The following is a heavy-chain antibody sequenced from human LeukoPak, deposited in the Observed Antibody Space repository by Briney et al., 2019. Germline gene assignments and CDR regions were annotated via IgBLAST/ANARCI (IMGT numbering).Heavy chain of an antibody. V-gene: IGHV4-34*01. CDR2: INHSGST. J-gene: IGHJ6*03. Sequence: PSETLSLTCAVYGGSFSGYYWSWIRQPPGKGLEWIGEINHSGSTNYNPSLKSRVTISVDTSKNQFSLKLSSVTAADMAVYYCARGRPAARFPAGARGYYMDVWGKGTAVTVSS. CDR3: ARGRPAARFPAGARGYYMDV. CDR1: GGSFSGYY. D-gene: IGHD6-6*01.